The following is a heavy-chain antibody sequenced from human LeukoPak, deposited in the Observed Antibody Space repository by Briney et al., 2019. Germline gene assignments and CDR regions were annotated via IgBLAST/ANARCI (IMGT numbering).Heavy chain of an antibody. D-gene: IGHD6-6*01. Sequence: GESLKISCKTSGYSFTTYWIGWVRQMPGTGLEWVGAIYPGDSDTRYSPSFQGQVTISADKSISTAYLQWSSLKASDTAMYYCARKYYSSSSSYYMDVWGKGTTVTVSS. V-gene: IGHV5-51*01. J-gene: IGHJ6*03. CDR3: ARKYYSSSSSYYMDV. CDR1: GYSFTTYW. CDR2: IYPGDSDT.